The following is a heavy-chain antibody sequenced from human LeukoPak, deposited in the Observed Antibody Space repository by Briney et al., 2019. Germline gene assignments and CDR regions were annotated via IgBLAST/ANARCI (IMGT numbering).Heavy chain of an antibody. CDR1: GGSISGTNW. Sequence: MASETLSLTCGVSGGSISGTNWWSWVRQPPVQGLEWIGEISLAGQTNYNPSLNGRVTMSLDKSSNQLSLHLTSVTAADTATYYCSRESGPFCPFGYWGQGTLVIVSS. V-gene: IGHV4/OR15-8*02. J-gene: IGHJ4*02. D-gene: IGHD1-26*01. CDR3: SRESGPFCPFGY. CDR2: ISLAGQT.